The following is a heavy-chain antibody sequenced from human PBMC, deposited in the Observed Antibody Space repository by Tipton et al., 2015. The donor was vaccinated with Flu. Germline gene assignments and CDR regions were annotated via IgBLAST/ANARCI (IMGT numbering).Heavy chain of an antibody. Sequence: QLVQSGAEVKKPGASVKVSCKASGHTFINYGISWVRQAPGQGLEWMGWISANNGNTNYAQKFQGRVTMTTDTSTSTAYMELRSLRSADTAVYYCARRYCSGAICFYGVDVWGQGATVTVSS. CDR3: ARRYCSGAICFYGVDV. D-gene: IGHD2-8*02. J-gene: IGHJ6*02. V-gene: IGHV1-18*01. CDR1: GHTFINYG. CDR2: ISANNGNT.